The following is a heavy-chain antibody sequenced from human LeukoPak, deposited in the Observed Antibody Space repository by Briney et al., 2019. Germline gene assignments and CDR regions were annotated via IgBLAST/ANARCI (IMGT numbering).Heavy chain of an antibody. CDR1: GFTFTTYS. CDR3: ARGPPISGNFWRGKNHPPDY. V-gene: IGHV3-21*01. D-gene: IGHD3-3*01. CDR2: ISSGSSAI. J-gene: IGHJ4*02. Sequence: GGSLRLSCEASGFTFTTYSMTWVRQAPGKGLEWVSIISSGSSAIFSADALKGRFTISRDDAKNLLYLDMNSLRAEDTAVYYCARGPPISGNFWRGKNHPPDYWGQGTLVTVSS.